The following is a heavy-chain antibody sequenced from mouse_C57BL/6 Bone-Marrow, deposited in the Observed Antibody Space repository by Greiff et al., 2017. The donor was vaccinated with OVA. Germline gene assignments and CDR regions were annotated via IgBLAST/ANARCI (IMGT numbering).Heavy chain of an antibody. J-gene: IGHJ2*01. Sequence: VKLKQPGAELVKPGASVKLSCKASGYTFTSYWMHWVKQRPGQGLEWIGMINPNSGSTNYNEKFKSKATLTVDKSSSTAYMQLSSLTSEDSAVYYCARWTGTDYWGQGTTLTVSS. D-gene: IGHD4-1*01. CDR3: ARWTGTDY. V-gene: IGHV1-64*01. CDR1: GYTFTSYW. CDR2: INPNSGST.